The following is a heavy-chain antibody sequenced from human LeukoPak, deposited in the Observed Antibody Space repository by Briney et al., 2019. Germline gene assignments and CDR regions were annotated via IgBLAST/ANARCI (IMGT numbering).Heavy chain of an antibody. J-gene: IGHJ6*03. CDR1: GFTFSSYD. Sequence: GGSLRLSCAASGFTFSSYDMHWVRQATGKGLEWVSAIGTAGDTYYPGSVKGRFTISRENAKNSLYLQMNSLRAGDTAVYYCVRARSSTIEAYYMDVWGKGTTVTVSS. D-gene: IGHD2-2*01. V-gene: IGHV3-13*01. CDR3: VRARSSTIEAYYMDV. CDR2: IGTAGDT.